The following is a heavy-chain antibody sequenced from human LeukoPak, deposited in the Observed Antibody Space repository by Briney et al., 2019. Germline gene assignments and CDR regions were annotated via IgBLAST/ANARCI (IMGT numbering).Heavy chain of an antibody. CDR2: ISGSGGST. CDR1: GFTFSSYG. Sequence: PGGSLRLSCAASGFTFSSYGMSWVRQAPGKGLGWVSAISGSGGSTYYADSVKGRFTISRDNSKNTLYLQMNSLRAEDTAVYYCAKDIYPIGWELNAFDIWGQGTMVTVSS. D-gene: IGHD1-26*01. J-gene: IGHJ3*02. CDR3: AKDIYPIGWELNAFDI. V-gene: IGHV3-23*01.